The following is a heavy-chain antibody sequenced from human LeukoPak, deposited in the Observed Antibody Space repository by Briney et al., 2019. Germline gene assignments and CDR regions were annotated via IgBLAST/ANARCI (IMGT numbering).Heavy chain of an antibody. CDR3: AKTTTGYSSGRYPGWPVDY. V-gene: IGHV3-23*01. CDR2: IFGSGGSS. Sequence: GGSLRLSCAASGFTFNSYAMYWVRQAPGKGLEWVSGIFGSGGSSHYADSVKGRFTISRDNSKNTVYLQMNSLRLEDTVVYYCAKTTTGYSSGRYPGWPVDYWGQGTLVTVSS. J-gene: IGHJ4*02. D-gene: IGHD6-19*01. CDR1: GFTFNSYA.